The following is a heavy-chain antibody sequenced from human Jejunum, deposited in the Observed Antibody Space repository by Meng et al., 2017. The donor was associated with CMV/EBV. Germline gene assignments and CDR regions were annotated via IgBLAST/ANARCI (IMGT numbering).Heavy chain of an antibody. CDR1: FPVTRNF. J-gene: IGHJ6*02. CDR3: ATEVAVRNYFSYGMDV. Sequence: FPVTRNFMTWVRPAPGKGLEWVAVSYSAGMTYYADSVKGRFTISRDNSKNTMYLQMNGLRLEDTAMYYCATEVAVRNYFSYGMDVWGQGTAVTVSS. V-gene: IGHV3-66*02. D-gene: IGHD3-10*01. CDR2: SYSAGMT.